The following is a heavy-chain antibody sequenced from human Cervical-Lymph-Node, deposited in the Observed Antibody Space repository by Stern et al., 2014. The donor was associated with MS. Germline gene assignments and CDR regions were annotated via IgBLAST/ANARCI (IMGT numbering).Heavy chain of an antibody. J-gene: IGHJ4*02. D-gene: IGHD7-27*01. V-gene: IGHV5-51*01. CDR2: IYPDDSDT. Sequence: EVQLLESGAEVKKPGESLKISCKGSGFSVSNYWIGWVRHMPGKRLEWMGLIYPDDSDTRNSPSFQGQVTMSADKSISTVYLQWHSLKASDSAIYYCARRVWGRGGFDFWGQGTRVTVSS. CDR3: ARRVWGRGGFDF. CDR1: GFSVSNYW.